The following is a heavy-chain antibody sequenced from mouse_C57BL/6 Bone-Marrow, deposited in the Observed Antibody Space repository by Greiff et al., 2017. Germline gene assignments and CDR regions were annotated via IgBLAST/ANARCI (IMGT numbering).Heavy chain of an antibody. Sequence: VQVVESGPGLVQPSQSLSITCTVSGFSLTSYGVHWVRQSPGKGLEWLGVIWSGGSTDYNAAFISSLSISKANSKSQVFFKMNSLQADYAAIYYCARNFPSAAYYFDYWGQGTTLTVSS. J-gene: IGHJ2*01. CDR3: ARNFPSAAYYFDY. V-gene: IGHV2-2*01. CDR2: IWSGGST. D-gene: IGHD2-10*02. CDR1: GFSLTSYG.